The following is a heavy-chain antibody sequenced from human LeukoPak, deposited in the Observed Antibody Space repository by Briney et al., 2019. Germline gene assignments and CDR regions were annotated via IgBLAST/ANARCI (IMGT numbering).Heavy chain of an antibody. D-gene: IGHD2-21*02. Sequence: GESLKISCKGSGYSFTTYWIAWVRQMPGKGLEWMGIIYPGDSDTRYSPSFQGQVTISADKSITTAYLQWSSLKASDTAMYYCARLGSVVVTAIPDAFDIWGQGTMVTVSS. J-gene: IGHJ3*02. CDR2: IYPGDSDT. CDR3: ARLGSVVVTAIPDAFDI. CDR1: GYSFTTYW. V-gene: IGHV5-51*01.